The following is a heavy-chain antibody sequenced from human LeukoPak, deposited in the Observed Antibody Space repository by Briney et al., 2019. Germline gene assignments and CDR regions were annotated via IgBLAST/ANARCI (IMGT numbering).Heavy chain of an antibody. Sequence: SQTLSLTCAISGDSVSSNSAAWNWIRQSPSRGLEWLGRTYYRSKWYNDYAVSVKSRITINPDTSKNQFSLQLNSVTPEDTAVYYCAREGVELVHRIFYFDYWGQGTLVTVSS. CDR1: GDSVSSNSAA. CDR3: AREGVELVHRIFYFDY. J-gene: IGHJ4*02. CDR2: TYYRSKWYN. V-gene: IGHV6-1*01. D-gene: IGHD6-13*01.